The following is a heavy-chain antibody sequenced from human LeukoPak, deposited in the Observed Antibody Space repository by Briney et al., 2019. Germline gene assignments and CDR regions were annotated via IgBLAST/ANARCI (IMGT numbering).Heavy chain of an antibody. CDR2: ISGSGGST. CDR3: AELGITMIGGV. Sequence: GGSLRLSCAASGFTLSSYAMSWVRQAPGKGLEWVSTISGSGGSTYYADSVKGRFTISRDNAKNSLYLQMNSLRAEDTAVYYCAELGITMIGGVWGKGTTVTISS. CDR1: GFTLSSYA. V-gene: IGHV3-23*01. D-gene: IGHD3-10*02. J-gene: IGHJ6*04.